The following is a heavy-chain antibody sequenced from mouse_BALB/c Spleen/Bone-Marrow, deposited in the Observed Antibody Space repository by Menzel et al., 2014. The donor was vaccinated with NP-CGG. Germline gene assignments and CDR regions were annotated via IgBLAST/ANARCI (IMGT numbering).Heavy chain of an antibody. J-gene: IGHJ3*01. CDR2: INPSSGYT. D-gene: IGHD2-10*02. Sequence: QVQLQQSGAELARPGASVKMSCKASGYTFTSYTMHWVKRRPGQGLEWIGYINPSSGYTNYNQKFKDKATLTADKSSSTAYMQLSSLTSEDSAVYYCAREGYGNYAYWGQGTLVTVSA. CDR3: AREGYGNYAY. CDR1: GYTFTSYT. V-gene: IGHV1-4*01.